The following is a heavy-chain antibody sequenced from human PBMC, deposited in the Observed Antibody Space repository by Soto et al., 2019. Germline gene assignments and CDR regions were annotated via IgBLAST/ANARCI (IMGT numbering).Heavy chain of an antibody. Sequence: SETLSLTCTVSGGSISSYYWSWIRQPPGKGLEWIGYIYYSGSTNYNPSLKSRVTISVDTSKNQFSLKLSSVTAADTAVYYCARESIMITFGGVIEGYYFDYWGQGTLVTVSS. D-gene: IGHD3-16*02. CDR3: ARESIMITFGGVIEGYYFDY. J-gene: IGHJ4*02. CDR2: IYYSGST. CDR1: GGSISSYY. V-gene: IGHV4-59*01.